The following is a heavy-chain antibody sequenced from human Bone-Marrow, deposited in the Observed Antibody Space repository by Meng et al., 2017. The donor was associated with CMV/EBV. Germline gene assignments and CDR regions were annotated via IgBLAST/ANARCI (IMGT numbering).Heavy chain of an antibody. V-gene: IGHV4-39*02. J-gene: IGHJ4*02. D-gene: IGHD1-7*01. CDR2: IYYSGSR. CDR1: GGSISSSSYY. Sequence: SETLSLTCTVSGGSISSSSYYWGWIRQPPGKGLEWIANIYYSGSRYYNLSLKSRVTISMDTSKNRFSLRLSSVTAADTAVYYCARAYITGTTVDYWGQGNLVTVSS. CDR3: ARAYITGTTVDY.